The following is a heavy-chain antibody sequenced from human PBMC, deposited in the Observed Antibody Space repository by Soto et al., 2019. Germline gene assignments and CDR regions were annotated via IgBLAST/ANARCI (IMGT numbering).Heavy chain of an antibody. CDR3: ARASPLSLGGILTGYFLYGMDV. D-gene: IGHD3-9*01. J-gene: IGHJ6*02. V-gene: IGHV4-31*03. CDR1: GGSISSGGYY. Sequence: PSETLSLTCTVSGGSISSGGYYWSWIRQHPGKGLEWIGYIYYSGSTYYNPSLKSRVTISVDTSKNQFSLKLSSVTAADTAVYYCARASPLSLGGILTGYFLYGMDVWGQGTTVTVSS. CDR2: IYYSGST.